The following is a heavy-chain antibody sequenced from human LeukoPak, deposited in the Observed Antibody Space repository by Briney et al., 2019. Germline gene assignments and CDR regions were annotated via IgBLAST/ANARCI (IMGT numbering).Heavy chain of an antibody. J-gene: IGHJ4*02. CDR1: GFTFDDYA. CDR3: AKGHSGYDYYFDY. D-gene: IGHD5-12*01. Sequence: GGSLRLSCAASGFTFDDYAMHWVRQAPGKGLEWVSGISWNSGSIGYADSVKGRFTISRDNAKNSLYLQMNSLRAGDTALYYCAKGHSGYDYYFDYWGQGTLVTVSS. CDR2: ISWNSGSI. V-gene: IGHV3-9*01.